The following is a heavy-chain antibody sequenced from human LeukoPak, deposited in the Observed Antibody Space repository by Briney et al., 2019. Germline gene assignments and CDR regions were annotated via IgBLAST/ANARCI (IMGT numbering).Heavy chain of an antibody. Sequence: GGSLRLSCAASGFTFSSYAMSWVRQAPGKGLEWVSAISGSGGSTYYADSVKGRFTISRDNSKNTLYLQMNSLRAEDTAVYYCAKAGPVLRFLVGAFDIWGQGTMVTVSS. V-gene: IGHV3-23*01. CDR2: ISGSGGST. CDR1: GFTFSSYA. J-gene: IGHJ3*02. CDR3: AKAGPVLRFLVGAFDI. D-gene: IGHD3-3*01.